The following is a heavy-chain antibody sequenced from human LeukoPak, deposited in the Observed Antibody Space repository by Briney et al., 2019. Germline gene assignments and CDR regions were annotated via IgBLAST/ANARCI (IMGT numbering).Heavy chain of an antibody. J-gene: IGHJ4*02. V-gene: IGHV1-46*01. CDR3: GRSSGRGVSDY. CDR1: GYTFTSYY. CDR2: INPSGGST. Sequence: ASVKVSCKASGYTFTSYYMHWVRQAPGQGLEWMGIINPSGGSTSYAQKFQGRVTMTRDTSTSTVYMELSSLRSEDTAVYYCGRSSGRGVSDYWGQGTLVTVSS. D-gene: IGHD3-10*01.